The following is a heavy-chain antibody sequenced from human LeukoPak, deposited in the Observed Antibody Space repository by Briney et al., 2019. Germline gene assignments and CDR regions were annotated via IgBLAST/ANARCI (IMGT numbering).Heavy chain of an antibody. V-gene: IGHV1-2*02. J-gene: IGHJ3*01. D-gene: IGHD2-2*01. CDR3: ARVSTLGCSSTTCLAFDV. CDR2: INSNSGGT. Sequence: ASVTVSCRAAGYTFTGHYIHWVRQAPGQGLEWMGWINSNSGGTNYAQNFQGRVTMTRDTSVSTAYMELSRLRSDDTAVYYCARVSTLGCSSTTCLAFDVWGQGTVVIVSS. CDR1: GYTFTGHY.